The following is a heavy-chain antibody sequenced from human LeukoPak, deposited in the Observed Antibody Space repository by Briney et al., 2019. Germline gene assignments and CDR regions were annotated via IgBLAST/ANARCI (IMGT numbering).Heavy chain of an antibody. D-gene: IGHD2-2*01. Sequence: SETLSLTCAVYGGSFSGYYWSWIRQPPGKGLEWIGEINHSGSTNYNPSLKSRVTISVDTSKNQFSLKLSSVTAADTAVYYCARGRSPAYIVAVPAADYFDYWGQGTLVTVSS. J-gene: IGHJ4*02. CDR2: INHSGST. CDR3: ARGRSPAYIVAVPAADYFDY. V-gene: IGHV4-34*01. CDR1: GGSFSGYY.